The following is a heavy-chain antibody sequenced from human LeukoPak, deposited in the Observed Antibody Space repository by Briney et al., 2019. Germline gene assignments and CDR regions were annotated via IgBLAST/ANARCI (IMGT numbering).Heavy chain of an antibody. V-gene: IGHV3-30*04. CDR3: ARDGYSSSFYFDY. Sequence: GGSLRLSCAASGFTFSSYAMHWVRQAPGKGLEWVAVISYDGSNKYYADSVKGRFTISRDNSKNTLYLQMNSLRAEDTAVYYCARDGYSSSFYFDYWGQGTLVTVSS. CDR1: GFTFSSYA. D-gene: IGHD6-6*01. CDR2: ISYDGSNK. J-gene: IGHJ4*02.